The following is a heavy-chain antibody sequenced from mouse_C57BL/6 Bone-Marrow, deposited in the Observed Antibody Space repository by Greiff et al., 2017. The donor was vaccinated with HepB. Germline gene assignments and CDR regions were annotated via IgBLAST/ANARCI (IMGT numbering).Heavy chain of an antibody. J-gene: IGHJ4*01. D-gene: IGHD2-2*01. Sequence: EVKVVESGGGLVKPGGSLKLSCAASGFTFSSYAMSWVRQTPEKRLEWVATISDGGSYTYYPDNVKGRFTISRDNAKNNLYLQMSHLKSEDTAMYYCARDVPIYYGYDGYAMDYWGQGTSVTVSS. CDR2: ISDGGSYT. CDR3: ARDVPIYYGYDGYAMDY. CDR1: GFTFSSYA. V-gene: IGHV5-4*01.